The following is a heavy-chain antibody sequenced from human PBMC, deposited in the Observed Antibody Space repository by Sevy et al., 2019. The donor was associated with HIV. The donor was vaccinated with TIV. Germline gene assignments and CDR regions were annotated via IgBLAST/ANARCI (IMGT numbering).Heavy chain of an antibody. Sequence: GGSLRLSCKGSGFTFGDYAVSWLRQAPGKGLEWVGFIRSKTYGGTTEYAACVKGSFTNPREEAKSIAYLEMNSRKTEDTAVYYCTRVQGTISAYFYFGMDVWGQGTTVTVSS. CDR3: TRVQGTISAYFYFGMDV. CDR2: IRSKTYGGTT. D-gene: IGHD2-21*01. J-gene: IGHJ6*02. V-gene: IGHV3-49*03. CDR1: GFTFGDYA.